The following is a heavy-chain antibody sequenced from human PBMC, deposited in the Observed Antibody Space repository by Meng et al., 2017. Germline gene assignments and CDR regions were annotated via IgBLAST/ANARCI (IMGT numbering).Heavy chain of an antibody. J-gene: IGHJ5*02. CDR2: IIPIFGTA. Sequence: QVQLVWAGDEVKKPGSSVKGSCKASGGTFSSYAISWVRQAPGQGLEWMGGIIPIFGTANYAQKFQGRVTITADKSTSTAYMELSSLRSEDTAVYYCARRDGYCSGGSCFFWFDPWGQGTLVTVSS. D-gene: IGHD2-15*01. V-gene: IGHV1-69*06. CDR1: GGTFSSYA. CDR3: ARRDGYCSGGSCFFWFDP.